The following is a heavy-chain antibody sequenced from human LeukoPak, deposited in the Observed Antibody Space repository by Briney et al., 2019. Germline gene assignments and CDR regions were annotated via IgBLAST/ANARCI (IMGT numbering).Heavy chain of an antibody. J-gene: IGHJ6*02. V-gene: IGHV3-33*01. Sequence: GGSLRLSCAASGFTFSRNGMHWVRQAPGKGLEWVAVIWYDGSNKYYADSVEGRFTISRDNSKNTLYLQMNSPRAEDTAVYYCASGRLNYFYAMDICCQGTTAIVSS. CDR1: GFTFSRNG. CDR2: IWYDGSNK. CDR3: ASGRLNYFYAMDI.